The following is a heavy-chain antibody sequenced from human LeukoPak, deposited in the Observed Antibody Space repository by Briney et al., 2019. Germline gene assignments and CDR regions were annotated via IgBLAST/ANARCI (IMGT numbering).Heavy chain of an antibody. CDR3: ARISQSSGGFYY. Sequence: SETLSLTCTVSGGSISNSGGFYWSWIRQHPGDGLEWIGFISYRGSTYYNPSLKSRVSMSVDTSRSQFSLRLTSVTDEDTAVYYCARISQSSGGFYYWGQGTLVTVSS. CDR2: ISYRGST. CDR1: GGSISNSGGFY. V-gene: IGHV4-31*02. J-gene: IGHJ4*02. D-gene: IGHD2-15*01.